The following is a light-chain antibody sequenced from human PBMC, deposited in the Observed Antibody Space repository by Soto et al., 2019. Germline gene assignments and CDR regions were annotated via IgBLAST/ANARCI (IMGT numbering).Light chain of an antibody. Sequence: EIVLTQSPGTLSLSPGERATLSCRASQSVSSSYLAWYQQKPGQAPRLLIYGASSRATGIPDRFSGSGSGTKFTLTISSLQPDDFATYYCQQYNTYSRTFGQGTKVDIK. CDR3: QQYNTYSRT. J-gene: IGKJ1*01. CDR1: QSVSSSY. CDR2: GAS. V-gene: IGKV3-20*01.